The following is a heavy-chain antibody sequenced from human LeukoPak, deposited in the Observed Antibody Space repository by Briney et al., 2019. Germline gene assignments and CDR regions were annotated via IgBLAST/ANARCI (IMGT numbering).Heavy chain of an antibody. CDR2: ITSTGTYV. CDR3: ARPDSSGYSNDY. D-gene: IGHD3-22*01. Sequence: GGSLRLSCAAAGFTFSTFSMNWVRQAPGKGLEWVSSITSTGTYVYYADSVKGRFTISRDNAKNSLYLQMNSLRAEDTAVYYCARPDSSGYSNDYSGQGTLVTVSS. J-gene: IGHJ4*02. V-gene: IGHV3-21*01. CDR1: GFTFSTFS.